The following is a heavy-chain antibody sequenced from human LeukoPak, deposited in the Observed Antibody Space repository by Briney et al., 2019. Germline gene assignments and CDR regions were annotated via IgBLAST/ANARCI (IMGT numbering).Heavy chain of an antibody. CDR2: IYSGGST. D-gene: IGHD5-24*01. Sequence: GGSLRLSCAASGFTVSSNYMSWVRQAPGKGLEWVSVIYSGGSTYYADSVKGRFTISRDNSKNTLYLQMNSLRAEDTAIYYCTRVGYIDEGIDYWGQGTLVTVSS. V-gene: IGHV3-53*01. CDR3: TRVGYIDEGIDY. CDR1: GFTVSSNY. J-gene: IGHJ4*02.